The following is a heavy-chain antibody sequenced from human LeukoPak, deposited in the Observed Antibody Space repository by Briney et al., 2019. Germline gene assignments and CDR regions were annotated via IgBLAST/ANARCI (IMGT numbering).Heavy chain of an antibody. J-gene: IGHJ4*02. D-gene: IGHD3-16*01. CDR1: GGSISSYY. CDR2: IYYSGST. CDR3: ARDQQYPLGVFDY. V-gene: IGHV4-59*12. Sequence: SETLSLTCTVSGGSISSYYWSWIRQPPGKGLEWIGYIYYSGSTNYNPSLKSRVTISVDTSKNQFSLKLSSVTAADTAVYYCARDQQYPLGVFDYWGQGTLVTVSS.